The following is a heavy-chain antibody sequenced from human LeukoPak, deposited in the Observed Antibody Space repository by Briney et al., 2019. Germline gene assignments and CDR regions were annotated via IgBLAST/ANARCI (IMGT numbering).Heavy chain of an antibody. J-gene: IGHJ3*02. CDR1: GFTFSSYS. Sequence: GGSLRLSCAASGFTFSSYSMNWVRQAPGKGLEWVSSISSSSSYIYYADSVKGRFTISRDNAKNSLYLQMNSLRAEDTALYYCAKDISPDYYDSSAHITAAFDIWGQGTMVTVSS. V-gene: IGHV3-21*04. CDR3: AKDISPDYYDSSAHITAAFDI. CDR2: ISSSSSYI. D-gene: IGHD3-22*01.